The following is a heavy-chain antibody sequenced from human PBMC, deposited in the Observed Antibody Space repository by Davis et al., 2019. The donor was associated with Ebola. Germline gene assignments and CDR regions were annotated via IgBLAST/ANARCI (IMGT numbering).Heavy chain of an antibody. V-gene: IGHV1-69*13. D-gene: IGHD3-9*01. CDR2: IIPIFDTP. CDR3: ARDFDGGNYYFDY. J-gene: IGHJ4*02. CDR1: AGSFSSHP. Sequence: SVKVSCKTSAGSFSSHPICWVRQAPRQGLEWMGGIIPIFDTPHYAQKFQGRITITADASTSTAYMELSSLRSEDTATYFCARDFDGGNYYFDYWGPGTPVTVSS.